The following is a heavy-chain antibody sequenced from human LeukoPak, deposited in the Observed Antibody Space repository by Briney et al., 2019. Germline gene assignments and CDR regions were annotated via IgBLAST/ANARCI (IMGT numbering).Heavy chain of an antibody. Sequence: SVKVSCKASGGTFSSYTISWVRQAPGQGLEWMGRIIPILGIANYAQKFQGRVTITADKSTSTAYMELSSLRSEDTAVYYCARAELRLTGYYYMDVWGKGTTVTVSS. V-gene: IGHV1-69*02. J-gene: IGHJ6*03. CDR1: GGTFSSYT. CDR2: IIPILGIA. CDR3: ARAELRLTGYYYMDV. D-gene: IGHD1-7*01.